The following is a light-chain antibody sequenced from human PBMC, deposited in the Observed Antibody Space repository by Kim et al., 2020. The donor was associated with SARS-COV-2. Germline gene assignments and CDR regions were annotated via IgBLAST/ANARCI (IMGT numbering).Light chain of an antibody. V-gene: IGLV2-8*01. CDR3: SSYAGSSNFV. CDR1: SSDVGGYNY. CDR2: EVS. Sequence: QSALTQPPSASGSPGQSVTISCTGTSSDVGGYNYVSWYQQHPGKAPKLMISEVSKRPSGVPDRFSGSKSGNTASLTVSALQAEDEADYYCSSYAGSSNFVFGTGTKVTVL. J-gene: IGLJ1*01.